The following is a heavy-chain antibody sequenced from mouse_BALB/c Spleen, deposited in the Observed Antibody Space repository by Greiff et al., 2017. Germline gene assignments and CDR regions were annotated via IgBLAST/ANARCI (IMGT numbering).Heavy chain of an antibody. CDR2: ISSGGST. V-gene: IGHV5-6-5*01. D-gene: IGHD2-4*01. Sequence: EVKLVESGGGLVKPGGSLKLSCAASGFTFSSYAMSWVRQTPEKRLEWVASISSGGSTYYPDSVKGRFTISRDNARNILYLQMSSLRSEDTAMYYCARAADYDAWFAYWGQGTLVTVSA. J-gene: IGHJ3*01. CDR3: ARAADYDAWFAY. CDR1: GFTFSSYA.